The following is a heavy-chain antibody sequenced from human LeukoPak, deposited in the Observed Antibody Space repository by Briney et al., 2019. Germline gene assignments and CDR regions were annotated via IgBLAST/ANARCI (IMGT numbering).Heavy chain of an antibody. D-gene: IGHD3-3*01. V-gene: IGHV3-30*18. CDR2: LSYDGSNK. CDR3: AKDSGKRTIPREIFDY. CDR1: GFTFSSYV. J-gene: IGHJ4*02. Sequence: PGGSLRLSCAASGFTFSSYVMHWVRQAPGKGLEWVAVLSYDGSNKYYADSVKGRFTLSRDNSKNTLYLHMNSLRAEHTAVYYCAKDSGKRTIPREIFDYWGQGTLVTVSS.